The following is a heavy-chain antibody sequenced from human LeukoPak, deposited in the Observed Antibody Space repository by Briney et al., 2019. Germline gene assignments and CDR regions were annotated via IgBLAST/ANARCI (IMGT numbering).Heavy chain of an antibody. Sequence: GGSLRLSCAASGFTFDDYAMHWVRQAPEKGLEWVSGISWNTGSIAYADSVKGRFTISRDNAKNSLYLQMNSLRAEDTAVYYCARDRPVGWGQGTMVTVSS. CDR2: ISWNTGSI. J-gene: IGHJ3*01. CDR3: ARDRPVG. V-gene: IGHV3-9*01. CDR1: GFTFDDYA. D-gene: IGHD6-6*01.